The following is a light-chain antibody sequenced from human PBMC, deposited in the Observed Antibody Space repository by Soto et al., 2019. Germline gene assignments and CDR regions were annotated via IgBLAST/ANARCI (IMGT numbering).Light chain of an antibody. CDR3: QQYNNWPPKYT. J-gene: IGKJ2*01. V-gene: IGKV3-15*01. CDR1: QRVSSN. Sequence: EIVMTQSPATLSVSPGDRATLSCRASQRVSSNLAWYQQKSGQAPRLLIYGASTRATGIPARFSGSGSGTEFTLTISSLQSEDFAVYYCQQYNNWPPKYTFGQGTKLEIK. CDR2: GAS.